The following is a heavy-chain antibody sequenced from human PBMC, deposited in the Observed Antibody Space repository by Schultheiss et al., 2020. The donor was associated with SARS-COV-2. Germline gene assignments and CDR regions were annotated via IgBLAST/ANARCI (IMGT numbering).Heavy chain of an antibody. J-gene: IGHJ4*02. CDR1: GGSISSYY. Sequence: LSLTCTVSGGSISSYYWSWIRQPPGKGLEWVSGISWNSGSIGYADSVKGRFTISRDNAKNSLYLQMNSLRAEDTALYYCAKDARGFLTAVDYWGQGTLVTVSS. CDR2: ISWNSGSI. V-gene: IGHV3-9*01. D-gene: IGHD1-26*01. CDR3: AKDARGFLTAVDY.